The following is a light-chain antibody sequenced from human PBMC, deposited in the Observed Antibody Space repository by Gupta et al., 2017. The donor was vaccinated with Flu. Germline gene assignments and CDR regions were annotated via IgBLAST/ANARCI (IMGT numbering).Light chain of an antibody. CDR3: GTWSSGLNSWV. V-gene: IGLV1-51*01. Sequence: SVLTQPPSVSAAPGQTVTISCSGSRTDIGNNYVSWYRQFPGTAPKHLMYDKDKRPSGMRDRFSGSKSYTSATLGITGLQTGDEADYYCGTWSSGLNSWVFGGGTKLTVL. J-gene: IGLJ3*02. CDR1: RTDIGNNY. CDR2: DKD.